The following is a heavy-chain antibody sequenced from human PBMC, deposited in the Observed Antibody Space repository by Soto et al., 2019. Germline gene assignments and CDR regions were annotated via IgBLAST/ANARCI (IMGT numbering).Heavy chain of an antibody. CDR3: ARESDH. CDR2: ISGSGGGT. J-gene: IGHJ5*02. Sequence: PGGSLRLSCAASGFTFSSYAMSWVRQAPGKGLEWVSTISGSGGGTYYADSMKGRFTISRDNSKNTLYLQMYSLRVEDTAAYYCARESDHWGQGTLVTVYS. V-gene: IGHV3-23*01. CDR1: GFTFSSYA.